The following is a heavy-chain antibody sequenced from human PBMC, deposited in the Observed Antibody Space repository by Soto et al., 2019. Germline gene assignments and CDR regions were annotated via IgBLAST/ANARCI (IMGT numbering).Heavy chain of an antibody. CDR2: IYPGDSDT. J-gene: IGHJ4*01. CDR3: ARHSTSAPKDY. Sequence: GESLKISCKGSGYSFTTYWIAWVRQMPGKGLEWVGIIYPGDSDTRYSPSFEGHVTISVDKSISTAFLQWNSLKASDNAIYYCARHSTSAPKDYWGQGTLVTISS. CDR1: GYSFTTYW. V-gene: IGHV5-51*01. D-gene: IGHD3-10*01.